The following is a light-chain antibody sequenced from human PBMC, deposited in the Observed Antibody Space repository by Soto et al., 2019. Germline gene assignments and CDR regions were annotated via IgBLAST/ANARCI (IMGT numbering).Light chain of an antibody. CDR1: SSDVGGYNY. Sequence: QSALTQPASVSGSPGQSITISCTGTSSDVGGYNYVSWYQQHPGKAPKLMIYEVSNRPSGVSNRFSGSKSGNTASLTISGLQAEDEADYYCSSYTSSSTLVVFGGGTTLTFL. V-gene: IGLV2-14*01. CDR3: SSYTSSSTLVV. J-gene: IGLJ2*01. CDR2: EVS.